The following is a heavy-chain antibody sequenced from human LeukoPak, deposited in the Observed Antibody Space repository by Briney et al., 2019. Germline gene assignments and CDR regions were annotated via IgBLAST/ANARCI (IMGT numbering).Heavy chain of an antibody. CDR1: GYTFTSYG. V-gene: IGHV1-18*01. Sequence: ASVKVSCKASGYTFTSYGISWVRQAPGQGLEWMGWISAYNGNTNYAQKLQGRVTMTTDTSTSTAHMELRSLRPDDTAVYYCARGDSSSWYNPINWFDPWGQGTLVTVSS. J-gene: IGHJ5*02. CDR2: ISAYNGNT. CDR3: ARGDSSSWYNPINWFDP. D-gene: IGHD6-13*01.